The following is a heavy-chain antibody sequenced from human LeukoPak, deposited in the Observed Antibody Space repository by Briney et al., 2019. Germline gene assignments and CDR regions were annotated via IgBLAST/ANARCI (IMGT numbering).Heavy chain of an antibody. Sequence: GGSLRLSCAASGFTFSRYWMSGVRHAPGKGREWVANITQDGSEKFYVDSVKGRFPISRDNAKNSLYLQMNSLRAEDTAVYYCARDRRTRDREFYFDYWGQGTLVTGSS. CDR1: GFTFSRYW. CDR3: ARDRRTRDREFYFDY. D-gene: IGHD1-1*01. CDR2: ITQDGSEK. V-gene: IGHV3-7*01. J-gene: IGHJ4*02.